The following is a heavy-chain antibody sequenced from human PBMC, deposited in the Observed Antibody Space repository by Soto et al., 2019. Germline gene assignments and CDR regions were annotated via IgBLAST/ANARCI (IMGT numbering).Heavy chain of an antibody. CDR1: GGIFSTYA. CDR2: IIPIFGTP. V-gene: IGHV1-69*01. D-gene: IGHD3-10*01. Sequence: QVQLVQSGAEVKKPGSSVKVSCKASGGIFSTYAISWLRQAPGQGLEWMGGIIPIFGTPNYAQRFQCRVTITADESTTTSYMELRRLKSEDTAVYYCARDRDDYGSGNYYNRIDFWGQGTLVTVSS. J-gene: IGHJ4*02. CDR3: ARDRDDYGSGNYYNRIDF.